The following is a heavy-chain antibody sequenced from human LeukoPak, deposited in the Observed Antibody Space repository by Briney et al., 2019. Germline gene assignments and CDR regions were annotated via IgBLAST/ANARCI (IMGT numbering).Heavy chain of an antibody. V-gene: IGHV3-48*04. D-gene: IGHD3-22*01. Sequence: GGSLRLSCAASGFTFSSYSMNWVRQAPGKGLEWVSYISSRSSTIYYADSVKGRFTISRDNATNSLYLQMNSLRAEDTAVYYCAKDFYYYDSSGSDAFDIWGQGTMVTVSS. CDR1: GFTFSSYS. CDR2: ISSRSSTI. J-gene: IGHJ3*02. CDR3: AKDFYYYDSSGSDAFDI.